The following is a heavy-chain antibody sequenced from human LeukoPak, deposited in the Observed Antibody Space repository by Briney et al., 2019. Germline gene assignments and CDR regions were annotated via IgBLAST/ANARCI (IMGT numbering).Heavy chain of an antibody. D-gene: IGHD2-8*01. Sequence: GGSLRLSCAASGYTFSSYAMSWVRQAPGEGLEWVSAISGSGGSTYYADSVKGRFTISRDNSKNTLYLQMNSLRAEDTAVYYCAKALPMEIYYFDYWGQGTLVTVSS. CDR2: ISGSGGST. V-gene: IGHV3-23*01. CDR3: AKALPMEIYYFDY. CDR1: GYTFSSYA. J-gene: IGHJ4*02.